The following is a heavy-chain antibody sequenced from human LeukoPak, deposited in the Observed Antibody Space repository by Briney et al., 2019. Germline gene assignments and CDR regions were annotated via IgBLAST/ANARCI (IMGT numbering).Heavy chain of an antibody. Sequence: PGGSLRLSCAASGFTFSSYGMHWVRQAPGKGLEWVAFIRYDGSNKYYADSVKGRFTISRDNSKNTLYLQMNSLRAEDTAVYYCAKEKWRTNYYGSGSYSRGRVFQHWGQGTLVTVSS. V-gene: IGHV3-30*02. CDR3: AKEKWRTNYYGSGSYSRGRVFQH. J-gene: IGHJ1*01. D-gene: IGHD3-10*01. CDR2: IRYDGSNK. CDR1: GFTFSSYG.